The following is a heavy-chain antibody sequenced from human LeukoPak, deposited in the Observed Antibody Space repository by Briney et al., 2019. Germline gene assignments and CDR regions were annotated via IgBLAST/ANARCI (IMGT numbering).Heavy chain of an antibody. J-gene: IGHJ6*02. V-gene: IGHV3-7*01. CDR3: ATYTHWVAGDV. Sequence: GGPLRLSCAASGFTFSDSWMSWVRQAPGKGLEWVANMNQDGSDKDYVDSVKGRFTISRDNARNSLYLQMGSLRAEDTAVYYCATYTHWVAGDVWGQGTTVTVSS. CDR1: GFTFSDSW. CDR2: MNQDGSDK. D-gene: IGHD3-16*01.